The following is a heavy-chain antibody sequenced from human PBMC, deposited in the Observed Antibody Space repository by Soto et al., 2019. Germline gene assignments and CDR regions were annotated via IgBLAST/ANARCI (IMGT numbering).Heavy chain of an antibody. J-gene: IGHJ3*02. CDR2: INPSGGST. V-gene: IGHV1-46*03. D-gene: IGHD2-15*01. CDR1: GYTFTSYY. CDR3: ARVYCSGGSCYSWPFDI. Sequence: ASVKVSCKASGYTFTSYYMHWVRQAPGQGLEWMGIINPSGGSTSYAQKFQGRVTMTRDTSTSTVYMELSSLRSEDTAVYYCARVYCSGGSCYSWPFDIWGQGTMVTVSS.